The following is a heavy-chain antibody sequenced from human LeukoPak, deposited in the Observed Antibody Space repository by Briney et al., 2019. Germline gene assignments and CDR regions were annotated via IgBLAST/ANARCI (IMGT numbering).Heavy chain of an antibody. CDR2: INHSGGST. J-gene: IGHJ4*02. V-gene: IGHV1-46*03. D-gene: IGHD4-11*01. Sequence: GSVTDSCKASGYTFTSYYMHWVRQAPGQGLEWMGIINHSGGSTSYAQKLQCRVTMTRDTSTSTVYMELSSLRSEDMAVYYCARGTVTTRTSLDYWGQGTLVTVSS. CDR3: ARGTVTTRTSLDY. CDR1: GYTFTSYY.